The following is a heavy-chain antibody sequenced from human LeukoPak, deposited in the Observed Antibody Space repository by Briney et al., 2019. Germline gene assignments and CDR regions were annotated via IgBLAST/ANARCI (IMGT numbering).Heavy chain of an antibody. Sequence: SETLSLTCTVSGGSISSYYWSWIRQPPGKGLEWIGYIYYSGSTNYNPSLKSRVTISVDTSKNQFSLKLSSVTAADTAVYYCASTQPQDYYYYMDVWGKGTTVTVSS. J-gene: IGHJ6*03. CDR1: GGSISSYY. CDR3: ASTQPQDYYYYMDV. CDR2: IYYSGST. D-gene: IGHD5-18*01. V-gene: IGHV4-59*01.